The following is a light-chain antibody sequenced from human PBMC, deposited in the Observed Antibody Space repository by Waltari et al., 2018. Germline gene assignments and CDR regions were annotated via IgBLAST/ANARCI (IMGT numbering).Light chain of an antibody. J-gene: IGLJ2*01. CDR2: EVS. Sequence: QSALTQPASVSGSPGQSITISCTGTSSDVGGYNYVSWYQQYPGKAPKLMIYEVSNRPSGVSNRFFASKSGNTASLTISGLQAEDEADYYCSSYTSSTTVVFGGGTKLTVL. CDR1: SSDVGGYNY. CDR3: SSYTSSTTVV. V-gene: IGLV2-14*01.